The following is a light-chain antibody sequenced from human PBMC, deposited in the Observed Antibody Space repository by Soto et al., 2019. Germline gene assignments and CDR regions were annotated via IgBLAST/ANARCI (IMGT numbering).Light chain of an antibody. CDR1: QSISSW. Sequence: DIQMTQSPSTLSASVGDRVTITCRASQSISSWLAWYQQKPGKAPKLLIYKASSLESGVPSRFSGSGSGTELTLTISSLQPDDFATYYCQQYNSYWFTFGPGTKVDIK. J-gene: IGKJ3*01. CDR2: KAS. CDR3: QQYNSYWFT. V-gene: IGKV1-5*03.